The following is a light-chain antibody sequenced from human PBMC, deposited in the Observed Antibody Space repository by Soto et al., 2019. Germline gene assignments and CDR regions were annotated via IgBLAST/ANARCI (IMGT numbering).Light chain of an antibody. V-gene: IGKV3-20*01. J-gene: IGKJ1*01. CDR2: GAS. CDR1: QSVGSNY. CDR3: QQYGSSGT. Sequence: EIVFAQFPGTLSFSPGESAPLSCRASQSVGSNYLAWYQQRPGQPPNLLIFGASHRAPDIPDRFSGSGSGTDFTLTISRLEPEDFAVYYCQQYGSSGTFGQGTKVDIK.